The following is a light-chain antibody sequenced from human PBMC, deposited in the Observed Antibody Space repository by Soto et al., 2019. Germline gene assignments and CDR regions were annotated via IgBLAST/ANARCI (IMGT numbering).Light chain of an antibody. CDR1: QSVSNY. Sequence: IVLTQAPATLSLSPGERATLSCWASQSVSNYLAWYQQRPGQAPRLLIYDASNRATGIPARFSGSGSGTEFTLTINSLEPDDFAVYFCQHRYYWPPAFGLRTRLEIK. CDR3: QHRYYWPPA. J-gene: IGKJ5*01. V-gene: IGKV3-11*01. CDR2: DAS.